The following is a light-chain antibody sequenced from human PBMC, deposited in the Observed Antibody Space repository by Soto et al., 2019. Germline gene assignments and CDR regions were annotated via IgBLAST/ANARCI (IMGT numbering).Light chain of an antibody. Sequence: QSALTQPASVSGSPGQSISISCTGTGSDVGGYNFVSWYQQHPGKAPKLMIYEVTNRPSGVSNRFSASKAGNTASLAISGLQADDEADYYCCSYTSSRGWVFGGGTKLTVL. CDR3: CSYTSSRGWV. CDR2: EVT. J-gene: IGLJ3*02. CDR1: GSDVGGYNF. V-gene: IGLV2-14*01.